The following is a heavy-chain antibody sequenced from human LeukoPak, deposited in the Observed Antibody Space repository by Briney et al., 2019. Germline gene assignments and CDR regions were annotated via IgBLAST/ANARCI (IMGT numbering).Heavy chain of an antibody. CDR2: IYHSGST. J-gene: IGHJ6*03. V-gene: IGHV4-38-2*02. Sequence: PSETLSLTCTVSGYSISSDYYWGWIRQPPGKGLEWIGSIYHSGSTYYNPSLKSRVTISVDTSKNQFSLKLSSVTAADTAVYYCARHIGGRYYYYYMDVWGKGTTVTISS. CDR1: GYSISSDYY. D-gene: IGHD2-21*01. CDR3: ARHIGGRYYYYYMDV.